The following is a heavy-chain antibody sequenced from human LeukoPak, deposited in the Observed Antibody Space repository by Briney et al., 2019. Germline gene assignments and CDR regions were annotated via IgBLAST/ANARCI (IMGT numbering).Heavy chain of an antibody. CDR1: GFTFDCCG. CDR3: ARVGGVSSTDRAFAY. Sequence: GGSLRLSCAASGFTFDCCGMHWVRQAPGKGLEWVAFIRNVGNDKYYADSVKGRFFISRVNAKNSLYLQMNSLRAEDTAVYYCARVGGVSSTDRAFAYWGQGTLVTVSS. CDR2: IRNVGNDK. D-gene: IGHD2-8*02. V-gene: IGHV3-30*02. J-gene: IGHJ4*02.